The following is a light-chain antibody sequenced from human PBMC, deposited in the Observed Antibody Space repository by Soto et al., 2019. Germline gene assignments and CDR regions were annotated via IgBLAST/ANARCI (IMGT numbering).Light chain of an antibody. CDR1: QRVSSDS. Sequence: EIVLTQSPGTLSLYPGERATLSCKASQRVSSDSLAWYQQQPGQAPRLLIYSTSNRATGIPDRFSGSGSGTDFTLTIRRLEPEDFALYYCQQYGRSQTFGQGTKVDIK. V-gene: IGKV3-20*01. CDR2: STS. CDR3: QQYGRSQT. J-gene: IGKJ1*01.